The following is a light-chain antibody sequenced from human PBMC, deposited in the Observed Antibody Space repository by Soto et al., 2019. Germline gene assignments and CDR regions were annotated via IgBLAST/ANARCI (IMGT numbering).Light chain of an antibody. CDR3: AAWDDSLSGRV. J-gene: IGLJ3*02. CDR1: GSNIGSNY. Sequence: QSVLTQPPSASGTPGQRVTISCSGSGSNIGSNYVSWYQQVPGRAPKLLIYRNNQRPSGVPDRFSGSKSGTSASLATSGLRSEDEGDYYCAAWDDSLSGRVFGGGTKLTVL. V-gene: IGLV1-47*01. CDR2: RNN.